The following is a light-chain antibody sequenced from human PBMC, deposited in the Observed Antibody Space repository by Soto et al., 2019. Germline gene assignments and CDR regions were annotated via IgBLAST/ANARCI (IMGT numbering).Light chain of an antibody. CDR3: SAYTNSDTGV. CDR2: EVT. CDR1: RRDVGGYNY. V-gene: IGLV2-14*01. Sequence: QSALTQPASVSGSPGQSITISCTGTRRDVGGYNYVSWYQQHPGQVPKLTIYEVTNRPSGVSSRFSGSKSGNTASLTISGLQAEDEAEYYCSAYTNSDTGVFGGGTKVTVL. J-gene: IGLJ3*02.